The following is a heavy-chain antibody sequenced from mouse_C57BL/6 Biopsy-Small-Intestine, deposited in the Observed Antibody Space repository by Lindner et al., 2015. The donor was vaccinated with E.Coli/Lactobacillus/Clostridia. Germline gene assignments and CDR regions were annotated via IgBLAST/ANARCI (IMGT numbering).Heavy chain of an antibody. D-gene: IGHD2-2*01. CDR2: INPYNGDT. Sequence: VQLQESGPELVKPGASVKMSCKASGYSFTDYFMNWVKQSHGKSLEWIGRINPYNGDTFYSQKFKGKATLTVDKSSTTAHMELRSLTSEDSALYYCARMGYDDYFDYWGQGTTLTVSS. CDR3: ARMGYDDYFDY. CDR1: GYSFTDYF. V-gene: IGHV1-20*01. J-gene: IGHJ2*01.